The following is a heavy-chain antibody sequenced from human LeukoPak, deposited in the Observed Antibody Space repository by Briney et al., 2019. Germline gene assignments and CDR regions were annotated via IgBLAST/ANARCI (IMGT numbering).Heavy chain of an antibody. CDR3: ARGIAVAGPWYYMDV. D-gene: IGHD6-19*01. CDR1: GGTFSSYA. V-gene: IGHV1-69*05. CDR2: IIPIFGTA. Sequence: SVKVPCKASGGTFSSYAISWVRQAPGQGLEWMGGIIPIFGTANYAQKFQGRVTITTDESTSTAYMELSSLRSEDTAVYYCARGIAVAGPWYYMDVWGKGTTVTVSS. J-gene: IGHJ6*03.